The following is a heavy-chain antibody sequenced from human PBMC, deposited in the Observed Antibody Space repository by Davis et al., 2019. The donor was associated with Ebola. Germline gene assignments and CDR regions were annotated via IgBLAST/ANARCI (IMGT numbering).Heavy chain of an antibody. CDR1: GFTFSSYA. CDR3: VTQPRYTAMVKFYDY. Sequence: GGSLRLSCLASGFTFSSYAMHWVRQAPGKGLEYVSAISSNGGSTYYADSVKGRFTISRDNSKNTLYLQMSSLRAEDTAVYYCVTQPRYTAMVKFYDYWGQGTLVTVSS. V-gene: IGHV3-64D*08. J-gene: IGHJ4*02. CDR2: ISSNGGST. D-gene: IGHD5-18*01.